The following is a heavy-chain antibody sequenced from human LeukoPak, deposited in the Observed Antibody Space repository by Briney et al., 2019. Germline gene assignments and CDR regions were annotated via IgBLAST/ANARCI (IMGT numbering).Heavy chain of an antibody. D-gene: IGHD6-13*01. J-gene: IGHJ1*01. CDR1: GGSISSYY. V-gene: IGHV4-4*07. CDR2: IYTSGST. CDR3: ARELYSSSWEGTFEYFQH. Sequence: PSETLSLTCTVSGGSISSYYWSWIRQPAGKGLEWIGRIYTSGSTNYNPSLKSRVTMSVDTSKNQFSLKLSSVTAADTAVYYCARELYSSSWEGTFEYFQHWGQGTLVTVSS.